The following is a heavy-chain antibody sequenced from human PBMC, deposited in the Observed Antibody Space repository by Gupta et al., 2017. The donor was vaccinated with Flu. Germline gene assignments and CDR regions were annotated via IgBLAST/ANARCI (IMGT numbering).Heavy chain of an antibody. J-gene: IGHJ4*02. V-gene: IGHV3-11*05. Sequence: QVQLVESGGGLVKPGGSLRLSCAASGFTFSDYYMSWIRQAPGKGLEWVSYISSSSSYTNYADSVKGRFTISRDNAKNSLYLQMNSLRAEDTAVYYCARDRNIGDYNDYWGQGTLVTVSS. D-gene: IGHD1-14*01. CDR3: ARDRNIGDYNDY. CDR2: ISSSSSYT. CDR1: GFTFSDYY.